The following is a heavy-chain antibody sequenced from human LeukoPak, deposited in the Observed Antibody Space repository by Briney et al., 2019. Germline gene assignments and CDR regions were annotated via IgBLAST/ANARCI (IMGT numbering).Heavy chain of an antibody. D-gene: IGHD2-15*01. V-gene: IGHV3-15*01. CDR3: TTEERVSSGYCSGGSCYIDY. CDR1: AFTFRNAW. J-gene: IGHJ4*02. CDR2: IKSKTDGGTT. Sequence: GGSLRLSCAASAFTFRNAWMNWVRQAPGKGLEWVGRIKSKTDGGTTDYAAPVKGRFTISRDDSKNTLYLQMNSLKTEDTAVYYCTTEERVSSGYCSGGSCYIDYWGQGTLVTVSS.